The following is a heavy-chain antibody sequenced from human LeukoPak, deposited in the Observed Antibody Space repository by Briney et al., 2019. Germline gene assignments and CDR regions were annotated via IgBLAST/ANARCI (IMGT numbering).Heavy chain of an antibody. CDR1: GFTFSSYA. V-gene: IGHV3-23*01. CDR3: AKVFAPVRGVIDWFDP. CDR2: ISGSGGST. D-gene: IGHD3-10*01. J-gene: IGHJ5*02. Sequence: PGGSLRLSCAASGFTFSSYAMSWVRQAPGKGLEWVPAISGSGGSTYYADSVKGRVTISRDNSKNTLYLQMNSLRAEDTAVYYCAKVFAPVRGVIDWFDPWGQGTLVTVSS.